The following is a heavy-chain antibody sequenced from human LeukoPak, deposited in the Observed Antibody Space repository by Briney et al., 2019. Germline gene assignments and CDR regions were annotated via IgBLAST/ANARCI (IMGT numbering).Heavy chain of an antibody. D-gene: IGHD2-21*02. CDR3: AICGGDCREYYFDY. CDR2: IIPISGTA. V-gene: IGHV1-69*05. J-gene: IGHJ4*02. CDR1: GGTFSSYA. Sequence: SVKVSCKASGGTFSSYAISWVRQAPGQGLEWMGGIIPISGTANYAQKFQGRVTITTDESTSTAYMELSSLRSEDTAVYYCAICGGDCREYYFDYWGQGTLVTVSS.